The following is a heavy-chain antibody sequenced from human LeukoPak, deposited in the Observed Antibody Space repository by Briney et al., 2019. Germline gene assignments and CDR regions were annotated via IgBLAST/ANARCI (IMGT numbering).Heavy chain of an antibody. CDR3: ARSCGSTSCHNWFDP. CDR2: INPSGGST. J-gene: IGHJ5*02. Sequence: ASVKVSCKASGYTFTSYYMHWVRQAPGQGLEWMGIINPSGGSTSYAQKFQGRVTMTRDMSTSTVYMELSSLRSEDTGVYYCARSCGSTSCHNWFDPWGQGTLVTVSS. D-gene: IGHD2-2*01. CDR1: GYTFTSYY. V-gene: IGHV1-46*01.